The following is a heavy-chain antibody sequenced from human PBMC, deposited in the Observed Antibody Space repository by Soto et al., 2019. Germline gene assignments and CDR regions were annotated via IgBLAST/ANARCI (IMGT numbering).Heavy chain of an antibody. CDR1: GYTFTSYG. V-gene: IGHV1-18*01. Sequence: ASLKVSCKASGYTFTSYGISWVRQAPGQGLEWMGWISAYNGNTNYAQKLQGRVTMTTDTSTSTAYMELRSLRSDDTAVYYCARGVIVVVPAANYWFDPWGQGTLVTVSS. D-gene: IGHD2-2*01. CDR3: ARGVIVVVPAANYWFDP. J-gene: IGHJ5*02. CDR2: ISAYNGNT.